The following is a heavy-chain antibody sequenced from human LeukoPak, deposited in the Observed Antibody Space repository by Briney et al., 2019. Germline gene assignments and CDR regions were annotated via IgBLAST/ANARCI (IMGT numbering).Heavy chain of an antibody. CDR3: ARVAPGLRDAFDI. V-gene: IGHV1-69*01. CDR2: IIPIFGTA. D-gene: IGHD4-17*01. J-gene: IGHJ3*02. CDR1: GGTFSSYA. Sequence: SLKVSCKASGGTFSSYAISWVRQAPGQGLEWMGGIIPIFGTANYAQKFQGRVTITADESTSTAYMELSSLRSEDTAVYYCARVAPGLRDAFDIWGQGTMVTVS.